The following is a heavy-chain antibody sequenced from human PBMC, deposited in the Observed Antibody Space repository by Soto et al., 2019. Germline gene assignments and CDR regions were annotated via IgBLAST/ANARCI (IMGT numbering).Heavy chain of an antibody. V-gene: IGHV3-23*01. J-gene: IGHJ6*02. D-gene: IGHD3-9*01. CDR2: ISGSGGNI. Sequence: EVQLLESGGGLVQPGGSLRLSCAASGFTFSRYAMGWVRQAPGKGLEWVSVISGSGGNIHYADSVKGRFTISRDNSKNTLYLQMNSLRAEDTAVYYCAKNERYFDDYYYYGMDVWGQGTTVTVSS. CDR1: GFTFSRYA. CDR3: AKNERYFDDYYYYGMDV.